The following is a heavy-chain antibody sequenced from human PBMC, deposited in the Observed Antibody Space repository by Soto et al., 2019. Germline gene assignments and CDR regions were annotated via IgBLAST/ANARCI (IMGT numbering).Heavy chain of an antibody. CDR2: IYYSGST. D-gene: IGHD2-15*01. CDR1: GSSVSSGSYY. CDR3: ARTGFCSGGACYPNWFDS. Sequence: PSETLSLTCTVSGSSVSSGSYYWSWIRQPPGEGLEWIGYIYYSGSTSYNPSLKSRVTMSVDTSKNQFSLKLNSVTAADTAVYYCARTGFCSGGACYPNWFDSWGQGTLVTVSS. J-gene: IGHJ5*01. V-gene: IGHV4-61*01.